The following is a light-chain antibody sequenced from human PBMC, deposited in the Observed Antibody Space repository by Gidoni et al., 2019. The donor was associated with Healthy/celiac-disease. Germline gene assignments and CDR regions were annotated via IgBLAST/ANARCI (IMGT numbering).Light chain of an antibody. CDR3: QQYGSSPLYT. J-gene: IGKJ2*01. V-gene: IGKV3-20*01. Sequence: DIVFTQSPGTLSLSPGERATLSCRASQSVSSSYLAWYQQKPGQAPRLRIYGASSRATGIPDRFSGSGSGTDFTLTISRLEPEDFAVYYCQQYGSSPLYTFXXXTKLEIK. CDR1: QSVSSSY. CDR2: GAS.